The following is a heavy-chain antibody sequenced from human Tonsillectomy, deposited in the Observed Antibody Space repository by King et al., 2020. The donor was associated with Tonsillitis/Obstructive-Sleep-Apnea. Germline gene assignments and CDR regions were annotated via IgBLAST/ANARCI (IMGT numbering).Heavy chain of an antibody. V-gene: IGHV4-31*03. J-gene: IGHJ6*03. CDR3: ARDTLPGPTQNGVYYMGV. Sequence: QLQESGPGLVKPSQTLSLTCTVSGGSISSGGYYWSWIRQHPGKGLEWIGYIYYSGSTYYNPSLKSRVTISVDTSKNQFSLKLSSVTAADTAVYYCARDTLPGPTQNGVYYMGVWGKGTTVTVSS. D-gene: IGHD1-1*01. CDR2: IYYSGST. CDR1: GGSISSGGYY.